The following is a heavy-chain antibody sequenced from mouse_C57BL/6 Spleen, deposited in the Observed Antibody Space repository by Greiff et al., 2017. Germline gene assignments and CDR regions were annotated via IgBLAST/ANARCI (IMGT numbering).Heavy chain of an antibody. CDR2: IDPSDSET. J-gene: IGHJ4*01. CDR3: ARGGYGSSYAMDY. D-gene: IGHD1-1*01. CDR1: GYTFTSYW. Sequence: VQLQQPGAELVRPGSSVKLSCKASGYTFTSYWMHWVKQRPIQGLEWIGNIDPSDSETHYNQKFKDKATLTVDKSSSTAYMQLSSLTSEDSAVYYCARGGYGSSYAMDYWGQGTSVTVSS. V-gene: IGHV1-52*01.